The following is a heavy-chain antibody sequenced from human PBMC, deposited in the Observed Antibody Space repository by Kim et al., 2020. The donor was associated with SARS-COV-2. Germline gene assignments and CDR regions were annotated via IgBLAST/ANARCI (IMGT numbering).Heavy chain of an antibody. Sequence: VKGQVTISRDNSKNTLYLQMNSLRAENTAVYYCAKGEGIVVVVADTTLDYWGQGTLVTVSS. J-gene: IGHJ4*02. CDR3: AKGEGIVVVVADTTLDY. D-gene: IGHD2-15*01. V-gene: IGHV3-23*01.